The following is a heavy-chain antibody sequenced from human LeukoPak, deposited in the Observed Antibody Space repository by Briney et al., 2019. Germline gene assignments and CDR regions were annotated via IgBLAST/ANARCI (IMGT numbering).Heavy chain of an antibody. Sequence: PSETLSLTCAVYGGSFSGYYWSWIRQPPGKRLEWIGEINHSGSTNYNPSLKSRVTISVDTSKNQFSLKLSSVTAADTAVYYCARGKVAARRGSFDYWGQGTLVTVSS. CDR2: INHSGST. V-gene: IGHV4-34*01. CDR3: ARGKVAARRGSFDY. CDR1: GGSFSGYY. D-gene: IGHD6-6*01. J-gene: IGHJ4*01.